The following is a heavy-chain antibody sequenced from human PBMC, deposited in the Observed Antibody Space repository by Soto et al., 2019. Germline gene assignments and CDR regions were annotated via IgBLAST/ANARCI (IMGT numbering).Heavy chain of an antibody. V-gene: IGHV3-9*01. D-gene: IGHD4-4*01. CDR3: AKGDSKNFRSYFDY. J-gene: IGHJ4*02. Sequence: QSGGSLRLSCAASGFTFDEYAIHWVRQAPGKGLEWVSGISWNSGTIGYADSVKGRFTISRDNAKNSLYLQMNSLRTEDTAFYYCAKGDSKNFRSYFDYWGQGTLVTVSS. CDR2: ISWNSGTI. CDR1: GFTFDEYA.